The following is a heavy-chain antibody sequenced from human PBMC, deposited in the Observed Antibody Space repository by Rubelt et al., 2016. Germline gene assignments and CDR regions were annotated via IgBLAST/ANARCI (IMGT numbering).Heavy chain of an antibody. J-gene: IGHJ4*02. CDR3: ARQGLRLGELSLYREIDY. CDR1: GGSISSSFY. V-gene: IGHV4-39*01. CDR2: IHDGGNT. D-gene: IGHD3-16*02. Sequence: QLQLQESGPGLVKPSETLSLTCTVSGGSISSSFYWGWIRQPPGKGLEWIGSIHDGGNTYYNPSLKSRLTMSVATSKNQFSLKLSSVTAADTAVYYCARQGLRLGELSLYREIDYWGQGTLVTVSS.